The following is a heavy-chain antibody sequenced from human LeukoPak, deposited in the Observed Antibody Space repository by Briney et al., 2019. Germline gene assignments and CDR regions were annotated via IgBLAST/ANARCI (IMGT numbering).Heavy chain of an antibody. CDR3: AKGHYDDWYYFDY. D-gene: IGHD3-3*01. Sequence: PGGSLRLSCAASGFTFSSYAMSWVRQAPGKGLEWVSAISGSGGSTYYADSAKGRFTISRDNSRSTLLLQLNSLRGDDTAIYYCAKGHYDDWYYFDYWGQGTLVTVSS. J-gene: IGHJ4*02. CDR1: GFTFSSYA. CDR2: ISGSGGST. V-gene: IGHV3-23*01.